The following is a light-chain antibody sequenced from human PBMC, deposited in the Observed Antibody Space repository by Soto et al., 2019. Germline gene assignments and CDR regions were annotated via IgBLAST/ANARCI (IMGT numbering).Light chain of an antibody. J-gene: IGKJ5*01. V-gene: IGKV2D-29*02. CDR3: MQSMYLPIT. CDR2: EVS. CDR1: PSLLHSDGRTY. Sequence: DVVMTQTPLSLSVTRGNRASISRKSSPSLLHSDGRTYLYWYLQKPGQSPQLLIYEVSKGFSGVPDRFSGSGSGTDFTLKISRVEAEDVGVYYCMQSMYLPITFGQGTRLEI.